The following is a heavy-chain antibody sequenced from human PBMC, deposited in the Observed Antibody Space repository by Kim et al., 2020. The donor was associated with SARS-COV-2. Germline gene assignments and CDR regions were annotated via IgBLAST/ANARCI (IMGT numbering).Heavy chain of an antibody. D-gene: IGHD6-19*01. V-gene: IGHV4-39*07. CDR3: ARDSVAGIDY. Sequence: YYNPSLKSRVTISVDTSKNQFSLKLSSVTAADTAVYYCARDSVAGIDYWGQGTLVTVSS. J-gene: IGHJ4*02.